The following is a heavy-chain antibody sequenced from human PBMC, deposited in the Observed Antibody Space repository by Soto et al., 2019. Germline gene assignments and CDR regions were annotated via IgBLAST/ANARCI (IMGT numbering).Heavy chain of an antibody. J-gene: IGHJ4*02. CDR2: ISSSSAYI. Sequence: EVHLVEAGGGLVKPGASLTLSCAASGFTFGRFTLNWVRQAPGKGLEWVSSISSSSAYIYYAESVKGRFTISRDNARSTLYLQMNSLRLDDTAVYFCARDGLTFGGDWGQGTLVAVSS. V-gene: IGHV3-21*06. CDR3: ARDGLTFGGD. CDR1: GFTFGRFT. D-gene: IGHD3-16*01.